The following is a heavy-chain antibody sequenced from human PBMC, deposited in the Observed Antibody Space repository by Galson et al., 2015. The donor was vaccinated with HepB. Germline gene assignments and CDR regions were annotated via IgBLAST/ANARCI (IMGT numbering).Heavy chain of an antibody. CDR1: GFTFSDYY. J-gene: IGHJ4*02. Sequence: SLRLSCAASGFTFSDYYMTWIRQAPGKGLEWISYISGSTLYTNYADSVRGRFTISRDNARNSLYLQMNSLRAEDTAVYYCARDSSSGPHYFDYWGQGILVTVAS. CDR3: ARDSSSGPHYFDY. V-gene: IGHV3-11*05. D-gene: IGHD2-2*01. CDR2: ISGSTLYT.